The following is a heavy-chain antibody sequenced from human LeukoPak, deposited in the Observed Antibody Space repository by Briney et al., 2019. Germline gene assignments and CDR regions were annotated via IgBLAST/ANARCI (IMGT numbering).Heavy chain of an antibody. CDR1: GFTVSSND. CDR2: IYSGGRT. D-gene: IGHD3-22*01. Sequence: QAGGSLRLSCAASGFTVSSNDMSWFRQAPGKGLEWVSVIYSGGRTFYPDSVKGRFTISRDNSKNTLYLQMNRLRAEDTAVYYCAIYDSSGYYNYWGQGNLVTVSS. J-gene: IGHJ4*02. V-gene: IGHV3-53*01. CDR3: AIYDSSGYYNY.